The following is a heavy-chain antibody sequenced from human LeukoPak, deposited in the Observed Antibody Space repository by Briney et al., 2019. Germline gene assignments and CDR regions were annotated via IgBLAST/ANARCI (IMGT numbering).Heavy chain of an antibody. CDR2: IYHSGST. CDR1: GGSISSYY. J-gene: IGHJ6*03. D-gene: IGHD3-22*01. Sequence: SSETLSLTCTVSGGSISSYYWTWIRQPPGKGLEWIGYIYHSGSTNYNPSLKSRVTISVDTSKNQFSLKLSSVTAADTAVYYCAREPAYYDSSGEKWPHYMDVWGKGTTVTISS. V-gene: IGHV4-59*01. CDR3: AREPAYYDSSGEKWPHYMDV.